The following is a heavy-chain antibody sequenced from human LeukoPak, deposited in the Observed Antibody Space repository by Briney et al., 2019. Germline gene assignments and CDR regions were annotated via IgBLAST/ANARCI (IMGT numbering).Heavy chain of an antibody. V-gene: IGHV4-4*02. D-gene: IGHD6-6*01. J-gene: IGHJ3*02. CDR1: GGSISSSNW. CDR3: ARQLRGDDAFDI. CDR2: IYHSGST. Sequence: SETLSLTCAVSGGSISSSNWRSWVRQPPGKGLEWIGEIYHSGSTNYNPSLKSRVTILVDKSKNQFSLKLSSVTAADTAVYYCARQLRGDDAFDIWGQGTMVTVSS.